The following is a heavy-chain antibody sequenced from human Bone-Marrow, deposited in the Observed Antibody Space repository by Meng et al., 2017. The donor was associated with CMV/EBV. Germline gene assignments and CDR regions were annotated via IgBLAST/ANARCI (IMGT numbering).Heavy chain of an antibody. Sequence: GESLKISCAASGFTFSSYAMSWVRQAPGKGLEWVSAISGSGGSTYYADSVKGRFTISRDNSKNTLYLQMKSLRAEDTAVYYCAKVYCSGGSCYSDDAFDIWGQGTMVTVSS. CDR1: GFTFSSYA. V-gene: IGHV3-23*01. CDR3: AKVYCSGGSCYSDDAFDI. J-gene: IGHJ3*02. D-gene: IGHD2-15*01. CDR2: ISGSGGST.